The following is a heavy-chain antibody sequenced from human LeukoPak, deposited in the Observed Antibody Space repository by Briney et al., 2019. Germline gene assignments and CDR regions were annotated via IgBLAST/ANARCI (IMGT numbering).Heavy chain of an antibody. CDR3: ARDLAAEADY. V-gene: IGHV3-53*01. CDR2: IYSGGST. D-gene: IGHD6-19*01. J-gene: IGHJ4*02. CDR1: GFTFSSYT. Sequence: PGGSLRLSCAASGFTFSSYTMNWVRQAPGKGLEWVSVIYSGGSTYYADSVKGRFTISRDNSKNTLYLQMNSLRAEDTAVYYCARDLAAEADYWGQGTLVTVSS.